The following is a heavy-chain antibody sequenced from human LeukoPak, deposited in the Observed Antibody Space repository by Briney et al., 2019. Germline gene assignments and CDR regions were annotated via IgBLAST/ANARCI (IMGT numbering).Heavy chain of an antibody. V-gene: IGHV3-74*01. CDR1: GFTFSNYL. J-gene: IGHJ4*01. D-gene: IGHD6-19*01. CDR2: INGDGSST. Sequence: GGSLRLSCTASGFTFSNYLMHWVRQAPGQGLVWVSRINGDGSSTTYADSVKGRFTISRDNAKNTLYLQMNSLSVEDTAVYYCARAPSGSYAAVYCGHGGQLTVSS. CDR3: ARAPSGSYAAVY.